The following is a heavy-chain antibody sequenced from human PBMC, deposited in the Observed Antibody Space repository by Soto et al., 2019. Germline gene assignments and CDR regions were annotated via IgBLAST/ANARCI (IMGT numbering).Heavy chain of an antibody. CDR3: AKDTNYYYYYMDV. Sequence: GGSLRLSCAASGFTFDDYAMHWVRQAPGKGLEWVSGISWNSGSIGYADSVKGRFTISRDNAKNSLYLQMNSLRAEDTALYYCAKDTNYYYYYMDVWGKGTTVTVSS. CDR1: GFTFDDYA. J-gene: IGHJ6*03. CDR2: ISWNSGSI. V-gene: IGHV3-9*01.